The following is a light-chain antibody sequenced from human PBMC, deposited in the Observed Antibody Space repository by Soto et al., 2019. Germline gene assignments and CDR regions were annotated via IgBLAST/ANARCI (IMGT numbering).Light chain of an antibody. Sequence: EIVLTQSPGTLSLSPGERATLSCRASQRISSSYLAWYQQKPGQAPRLLMYGASSRATGIPDRFSGSGSGTDFTLTISRLEPEDFAVYYCQQYGSSPITFGQGTRLDIK. CDR2: GAS. J-gene: IGKJ5*01. CDR3: QQYGSSPIT. CDR1: QRISSSY. V-gene: IGKV3-20*01.